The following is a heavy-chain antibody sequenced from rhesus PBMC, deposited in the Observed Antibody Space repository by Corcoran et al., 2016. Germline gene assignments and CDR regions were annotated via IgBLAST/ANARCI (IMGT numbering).Heavy chain of an antibody. Sequence: QVKLDQSGEGLIKPSETLSLTCVVSGDSVGTSYYWSWIRQSPGGGLEGICYIGVYHASLRGRVSMAKDTSKNQFSLQLTSLTAADTAIYYCARGLMTGHSDLDVWGPGVLVTVSS. D-gene: IGHD1-32*01. CDR1: GDSVGTSYY. CDR3: ARGLMTGHSDLDV. V-gene: IGHV4-73*01. CDR2: IG. J-gene: IGHJ5-2*01.